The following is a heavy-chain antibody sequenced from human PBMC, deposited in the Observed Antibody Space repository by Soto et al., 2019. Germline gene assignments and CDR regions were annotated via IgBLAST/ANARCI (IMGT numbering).Heavy chain of an antibody. D-gene: IGHD7-27*01. J-gene: IGHJ6*02. Sequence: QVQLQQSGPGLVKPSQTLSLTCAISGDSVSSNSAAWNWIRQSPSRGLDWLGRTYYRSKWYNDYAVSVKSRITIKPDTSKNQFSLPLNSVPPEDTAVYYCARARFSLGMAGDTYYYYGMDVWGQGTTVTVSS. CDR2: TYYRSKWYN. CDR1: GDSVSSNSAA. CDR3: ARARFSLGMAGDTYYYYGMDV. V-gene: IGHV6-1*01.